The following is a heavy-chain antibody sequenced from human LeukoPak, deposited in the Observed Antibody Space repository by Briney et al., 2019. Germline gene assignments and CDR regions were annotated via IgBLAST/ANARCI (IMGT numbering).Heavy chain of an antibody. Sequence: GGSLSLSCAAPGFTFRSYSMNWVRQALGKGMEWVSYISSSSSTIYYADSVQGRFTISRDNAKNSLYLQMNSLRDEDTAVYYCARDLRLRGPTGGYWGQGTLVTVSS. J-gene: IGHJ4*02. D-gene: IGHD4-17*01. CDR1: GFTFRSYS. CDR2: ISSSSSTI. V-gene: IGHV3-48*02. CDR3: ARDLRLRGPTGGY.